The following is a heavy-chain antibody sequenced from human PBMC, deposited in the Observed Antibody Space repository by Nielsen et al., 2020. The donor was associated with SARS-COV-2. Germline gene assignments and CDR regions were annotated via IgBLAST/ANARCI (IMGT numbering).Heavy chain of an antibody. D-gene: IGHD4-17*01. CDR1: GGSISSYY. Sequence: SETLSLTCTVSGGSISSYYWSWIRQPPGKGLEWIGYVHYTETSNYNPSLKSRVTISLATSKNQFFLNLSSVTAADTAIYFCARDYFGDYLDGFDVWGRGTMVTVSS. CDR2: VHYTETS. J-gene: IGHJ3*01. CDR3: ARDYFGDYLDGFDV. V-gene: IGHV4-59*01.